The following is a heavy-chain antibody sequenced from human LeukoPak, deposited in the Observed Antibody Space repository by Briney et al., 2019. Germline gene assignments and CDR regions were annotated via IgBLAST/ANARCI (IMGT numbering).Heavy chain of an antibody. J-gene: IGHJ4*02. CDR1: GGSISSYY. D-gene: IGHD1-26*01. V-gene: IGHV4-59*12. CDR3: ARSAGVVGATTLFGF. CDR2: IYYSGST. Sequence: KPSETLSLTCTVSGGSISSYYWCWIRQPPGKGLEWIGNIYYSGSTNYNPSLKSRVTISVDTAKNQFSLKLSSVTAADTAVYYCARSAGVVGATTLFGFWGQGTLVPVSS.